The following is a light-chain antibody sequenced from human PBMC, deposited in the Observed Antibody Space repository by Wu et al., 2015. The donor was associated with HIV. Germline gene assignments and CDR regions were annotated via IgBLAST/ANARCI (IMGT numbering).Light chain of an antibody. CDR2: GAS. J-gene: IGKJ4*01. CDR3: QQYNYWPT. V-gene: IGKV3-15*01. CDR1: HSVSSS. Sequence: EIVLTQSPGTLSLSPGERATLSCRASHSVSSSSLTWYQQKPGQAPRLLISGASIRATGIPARFTGSGSGTEFTLTISSLQSEDFVIYYCQQYNYWPTFGGGTKVDIK.